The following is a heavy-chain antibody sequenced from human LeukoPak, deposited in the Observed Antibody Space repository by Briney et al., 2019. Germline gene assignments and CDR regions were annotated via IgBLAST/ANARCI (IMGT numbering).Heavy chain of an antibody. CDR1: GFTFSSYS. J-gene: IGHJ6*02. Sequence: GGSLRLSCAASGFTFSSYSMNWVRQAPGKGLEWVSYISSSSSTIYYADSVKGRFTISRDNAKNSLYLQMNSLRDEDTAVYYCARDTPAYYDFWSGTDPLYGMDVWGQGTTVTVSS. D-gene: IGHD3-3*01. CDR3: ARDTPAYYDFWSGTDPLYGMDV. CDR2: ISSSSSTI. V-gene: IGHV3-48*02.